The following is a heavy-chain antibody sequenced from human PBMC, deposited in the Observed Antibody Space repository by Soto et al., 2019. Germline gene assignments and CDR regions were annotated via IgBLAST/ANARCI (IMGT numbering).Heavy chain of an antibody. CDR3: ARDDCSSTSCSHYGMDV. J-gene: IGHJ6*02. CDR2: IIPIFGTA. D-gene: IGHD2-2*01. Sequence: ASVKVSCKASGGTFSSYAISWVRQAPGQGLEWMGGIIPIFGTANYAQKFQGRVTITADKSTSTAYMELSSLRSEDTAVYYCARDDCSSTSCSHYGMDVWGQGTTVTVSS. CDR1: GGTFSSYA. V-gene: IGHV1-69*06.